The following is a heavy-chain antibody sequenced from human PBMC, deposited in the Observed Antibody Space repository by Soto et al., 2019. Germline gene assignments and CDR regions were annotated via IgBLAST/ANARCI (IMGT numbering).Heavy chain of an antibody. J-gene: IGHJ6*02. D-gene: IGHD3-10*02. Sequence: QVQLVQSGAEVKEPGDSVRVSCEASGYTFTAYYIHWVRQAPGQGLEWMGWINPKFGDTTYAQDFQGRVSMTRDMCISTVYMELSRLTSDDTAIYDCARNMDYYFGRGSGNGHGVWGQGTTVTVFS. CDR1: GYTFTAYY. CDR3: ARNMDYYFGRGSGNGHGV. CDR2: INPKFGDT. V-gene: IGHV1-2*02.